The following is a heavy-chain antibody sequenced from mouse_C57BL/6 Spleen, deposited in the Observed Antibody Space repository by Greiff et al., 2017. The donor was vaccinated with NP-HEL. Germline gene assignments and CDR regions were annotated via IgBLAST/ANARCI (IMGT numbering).Heavy chain of an antibody. J-gene: IGHJ4*01. CDR3: AREGYGSSYAMDY. CDR1: GYTFTSYW. CDR2: IHPNSGST. D-gene: IGHD1-1*01. Sequence: PLPPPVAALVPPFSSLPLSCKASGYTFTSYWMHWVKQRPGQGLEWIGVIHPNSGSTKYNEKFKRKATLIVDKSSSTAYMQLSSLTSEDSAVYYSAREGYGSSYAMDYWGQGTSVTVSS. V-gene: IGHV1-64*01.